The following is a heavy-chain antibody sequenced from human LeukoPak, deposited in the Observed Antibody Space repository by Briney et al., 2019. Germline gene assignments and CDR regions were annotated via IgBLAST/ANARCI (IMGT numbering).Heavy chain of an antibody. Sequence: GGSLRLSCAASGFTFSSYWMHWVRQVPGKGPVWVSRISVDGSSTSYADAVKGRFTISRDNAKNSLYLQMNSLRAEDTAVYYCASWQQLPLTTFDYWGQGTLVTVSS. D-gene: IGHD6-13*01. CDR1: GFTFSSYW. CDR2: ISVDGSST. J-gene: IGHJ4*02. V-gene: IGHV3-74*01. CDR3: ASWQQLPLTTFDY.